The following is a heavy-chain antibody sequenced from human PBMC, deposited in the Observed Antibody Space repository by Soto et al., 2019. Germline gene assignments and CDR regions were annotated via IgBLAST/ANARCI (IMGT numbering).Heavy chain of an antibody. CDR2: VYYSGSR. CDR3: ARQDDVWSGSSWFEP. V-gene: IGHV4-39*07. J-gene: IGHJ5*02. Sequence: SETLSLTCTVSGDSIRSSSHYWAWNRQPPGKGLEWIGGVYYSGSRYYNPSLKSRVTISVDKSKNQFSLKLSSVTAADTAVYYCARQDDVWSGSSWFEPWGQGTLVTVSS. CDR1: GDSIRSSSHY. D-gene: IGHD3-3*01.